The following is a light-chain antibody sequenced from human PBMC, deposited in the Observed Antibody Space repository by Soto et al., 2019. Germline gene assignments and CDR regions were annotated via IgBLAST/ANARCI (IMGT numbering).Light chain of an antibody. CDR1: SSDIGSYNC. CDR3: SSYTTSRTHV. CDR2: DVS. V-gene: IGLV2-14*01. J-gene: IGLJ1*01. Sequence: QSALTQPASVSGSPGQSITISCIGTSSDIGSYNCVSWYQQHPGKAPKLMMYDVSNRPSGVSNRFSGSKSGNTASLTISGLQAEDEDDYFCSSYTTSRTHVFGTGTKVTVL.